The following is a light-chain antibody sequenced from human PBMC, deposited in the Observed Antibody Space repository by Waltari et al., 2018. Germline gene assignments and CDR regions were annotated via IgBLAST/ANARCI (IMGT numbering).Light chain of an antibody. J-gene: IGKJ2*01. V-gene: IGKV3-15*01. CDR1: QRVSNN. Sequence: EIVMTQSPAIMSVSPGERVTLSCRASQRVSNNLAWYQQVPGQAPRLLIYGAHTRATGVPDRFSGSGSGTDFTLTVSSLQSEDFGVYYCQQYIDWPQYTFGQGTKLEIK. CDR3: QQYIDWPQYT. CDR2: GAH.